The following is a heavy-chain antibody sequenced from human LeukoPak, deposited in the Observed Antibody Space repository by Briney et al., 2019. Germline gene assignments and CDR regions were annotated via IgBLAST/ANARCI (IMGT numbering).Heavy chain of an antibody. CDR3: PRRQLWGLGFDP. CDR2: IYTSGST. Sequence: PSETLSLTCTVSGGSISSYYWSWIRQPPGKGLEWIGYIYTSGSTNYNPSLKSRVTISVDTSKNQFSLKLSSVTAADTAVYYCPRRQLWGLGFDPWGQGTLVTVSS. CDR1: GGSISSYY. V-gene: IGHV4-4*09. J-gene: IGHJ5*02. D-gene: IGHD7-27*01.